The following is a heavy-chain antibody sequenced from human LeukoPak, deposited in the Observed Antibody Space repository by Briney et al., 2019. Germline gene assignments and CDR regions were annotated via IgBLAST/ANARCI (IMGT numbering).Heavy chain of an antibody. CDR3: ARDDSVCGSGSYSY. J-gene: IGHJ4*02. CDR2: ISSSSSYI. CDR1: GFTFSSYA. V-gene: IGHV3-21*01. D-gene: IGHD3-10*01. Sequence: GGSLRLSCAASGFTFSSYAMSWVRQAPGKGLEWVSSISSSSSYIYYADSVKGRFTISRDNAKNSLYLQMNSLRAEDTAVYYWARDDSVCGSGSYSYWGQGTLVTVSS.